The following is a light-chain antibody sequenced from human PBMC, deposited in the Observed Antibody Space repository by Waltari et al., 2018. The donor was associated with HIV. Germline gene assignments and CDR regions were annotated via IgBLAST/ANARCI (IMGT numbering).Light chain of an antibody. J-gene: IGLJ1*01. CDR1: RSNIGNNA. Sequence: QSVLTQPPSVSEAPRQRVTISCSGRRSNIGNNAVTWYQQVPGKPPKLLIYYDDLLSSGVSDRFSGSKSGTSASLAIRGLQSEDEADYYCAAWDDSLNGYVFGSGTKVTVL. V-gene: IGLV1-36*01. CDR3: AAWDDSLNGYV. CDR2: YDD.